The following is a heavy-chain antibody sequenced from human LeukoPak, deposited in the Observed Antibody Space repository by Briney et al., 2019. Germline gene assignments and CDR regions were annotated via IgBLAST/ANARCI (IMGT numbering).Heavy chain of an antibody. CDR1: GFTFTDYY. CDR3: ARGSILLNYYAMDV. V-gene: IGHV1-2*02. Sequence: ASAKVSCKASGFTFTDYYIHWVRQAPGQGLEWVGCINPDSGYTIYAQQFQGRVSLTRDTSISTAYMEVRRLTSDDTAVYYCARGSILLNYYAMDVWGQGTTVTVSS. CDR2: INPDSGYT. J-gene: IGHJ6*02.